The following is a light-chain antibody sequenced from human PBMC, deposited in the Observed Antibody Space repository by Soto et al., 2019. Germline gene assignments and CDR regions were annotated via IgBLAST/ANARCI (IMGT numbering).Light chain of an antibody. V-gene: IGLV1-44*01. CDR1: SSNIGSNT. J-gene: IGLJ2*01. Sequence: QSVLTQPPSASGTPGQRVTISCSGSSSNIGSNTVNWYQQLPGTAPKLLIYSNNQRPSGVPDRFSGSKSGTSASLAISGLQSEDEAEYYCAAWDDSLNGQVVFGGGTKLTVL. CDR3: AAWDDSLNGQVV. CDR2: SNN.